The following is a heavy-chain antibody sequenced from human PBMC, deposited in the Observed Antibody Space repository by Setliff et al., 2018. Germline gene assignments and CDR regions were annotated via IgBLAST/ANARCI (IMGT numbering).Heavy chain of an antibody. Sequence: PGGSLRLSCAASGFTFSSYWMSWVRQAPGKGLEWVANIKQDGSEKYYVDSVKGRFTISRDNAKNSLYLQMNSLRAEDTALYHCAREVWTIYDKSWSGYTDLWGQGTQVTVSS. CDR2: IKQDGSEK. CDR1: GFTFSSYW. V-gene: IGHV3-7*03. J-gene: IGHJ5*02. D-gene: IGHD3-3*01. CDR3: AREVWTIYDKSWSGYTDL.